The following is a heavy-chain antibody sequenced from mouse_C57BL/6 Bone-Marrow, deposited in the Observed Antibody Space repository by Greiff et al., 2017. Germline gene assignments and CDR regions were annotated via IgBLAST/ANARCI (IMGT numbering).Heavy chain of an antibody. CDR3: AKIRADYYGSSHWYFDV. Sequence: QVQLQQPGAELVMPGASVKLSCKASGYTFTSYWMHWVKQRPGQGLEWIGEIDPSDSYTNYNQKFKGKSTLTVDKSSSTAYMQLSSLTSDDSAVYYCAKIRADYYGSSHWYFDVWGTGTTVTVSS. V-gene: IGHV1-69*01. CDR2: IDPSDSYT. D-gene: IGHD1-1*01. J-gene: IGHJ1*03. CDR1: GYTFTSYW.